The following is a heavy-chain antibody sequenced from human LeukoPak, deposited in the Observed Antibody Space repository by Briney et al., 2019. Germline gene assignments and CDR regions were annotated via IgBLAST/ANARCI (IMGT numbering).Heavy chain of an antibody. CDR2: ISYSGIT. Sequence: PSETLALTCTVSGGSISSYYWSWFRLPPGKGLEWIGQISYSGITKYNPALKSRVTVSVGTSKNQISVTLSSVTAADTAFYYCARHRAIAGPFDHWGQGTLVTVSS. D-gene: IGHD6-19*01. CDR3: ARHRAIAGPFDH. J-gene: IGHJ4*02. V-gene: IGHV4-59*08. CDR1: GGSISSYY.